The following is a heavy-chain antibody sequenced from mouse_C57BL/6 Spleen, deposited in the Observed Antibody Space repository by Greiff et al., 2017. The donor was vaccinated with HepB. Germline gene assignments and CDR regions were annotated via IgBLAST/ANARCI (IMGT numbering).Heavy chain of an antibody. D-gene: IGHD1-3*01. CDR3: ARLEDI. V-gene: IGHV2-9*02. CDR1: GFSLTSYG. J-gene: IGHJ2*01. Sequence: VQGVESGPGLVAPSQSLSITCTVSGFSLTSYGVHWVRQPPGKGLEWLGVIWAGGSTNYTSALMSRLSISKDNSKSQVILKMTSLQTDDTAMYYCARLEDIWGQVTTLTVSS. CDR2: IWAGGST.